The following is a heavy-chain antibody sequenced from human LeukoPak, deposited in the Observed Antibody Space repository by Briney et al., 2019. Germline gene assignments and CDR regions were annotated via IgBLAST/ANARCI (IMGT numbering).Heavy chain of an antibody. Sequence: SETLSLTCTASGGSISSYYWSWIRQPPGKGLEWIGYIYTSGSTNYNPSLKSRVTISVDTSKNQFSLKLSSVTAADTAVYYCARRVAARYYYMDVWGKGTTVTVSS. CDR3: ARRVAARYYYMDV. CDR1: GGSISSYY. J-gene: IGHJ6*03. D-gene: IGHD6-6*01. CDR2: IYTSGST. V-gene: IGHV4-4*09.